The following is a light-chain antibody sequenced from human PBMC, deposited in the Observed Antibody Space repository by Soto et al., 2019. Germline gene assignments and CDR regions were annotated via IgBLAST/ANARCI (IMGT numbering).Light chain of an antibody. J-gene: IGKJ3*01. CDR1: QSVSSF. CDR3: QQGSSWPS. V-gene: IGKV3-11*01. Sequence: EIVLTQSPVILSLSPGDRATLSCRASQSVSSFIAWYQQKPGQAPRLLIYDAFNRASGIPARFSGSGSGTDFTLTISSLEPEDFAVYYCQQGSSWPSFGPGTKVDVQ. CDR2: DAF.